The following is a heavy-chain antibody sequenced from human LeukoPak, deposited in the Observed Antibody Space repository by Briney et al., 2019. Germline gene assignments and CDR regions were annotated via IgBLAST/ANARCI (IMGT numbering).Heavy chain of an antibody. CDR2: INHSGST. V-gene: IGHV4-34*01. CDR3: ARDKRADYYYDSSGYFGFDY. J-gene: IGHJ4*02. CDR1: GGSFSGYY. D-gene: IGHD3-22*01. Sequence: SGTLSLTCALYGGSFSGYYWSWIRQPPGKRPEWIGEINHSGSTNYNPSLKSRVTISVDTSKYQFSLKLSSVTAADTAVYYCARDKRADYYYDSSGYFGFDYWGQGTLVTVSS.